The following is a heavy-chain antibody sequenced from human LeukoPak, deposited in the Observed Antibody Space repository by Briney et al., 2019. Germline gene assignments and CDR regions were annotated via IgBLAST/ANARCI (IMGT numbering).Heavy chain of an antibody. CDR3: ARGPSYGDHEDY. V-gene: IGHV6-1*01. J-gene: IGHJ4*02. CDR2: TYYKSKWYN. D-gene: IGHD4-17*01. Sequence: SQTLSLTCAVSGDSVSSNSAAWHWIRQSPSRGLEWLGRTYYKSKWYNDYALSVKSRITINPDTSENQFSLHLNSVTAADTAVYYCARGPSYGDHEDYWGQGTLVTVSS. CDR1: GDSVSSNSAA.